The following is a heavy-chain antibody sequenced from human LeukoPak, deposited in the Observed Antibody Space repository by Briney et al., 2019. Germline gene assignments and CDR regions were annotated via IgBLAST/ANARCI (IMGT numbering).Heavy chain of an antibody. CDR1: GFTFSSYG. CDR3: ARDVLSRYYCSSTSCQKGTDY. CDR2: IWYDGSNK. D-gene: IGHD2-2*01. V-gene: IGHV3-33*01. J-gene: IGHJ4*02. Sequence: PGGSLRLSCAASGFTFSSYGMHWVRQAPGKGLEWVAVIWYDGSNKYYADSVRGRFTISRDNSKNTLYLQMNSLRAEDTAVYYCARDVLSRYYCSSTSCQKGTDYWGQGTLVTVSS.